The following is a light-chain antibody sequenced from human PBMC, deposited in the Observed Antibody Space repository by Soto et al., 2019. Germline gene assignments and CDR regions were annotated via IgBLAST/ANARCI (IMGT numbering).Light chain of an antibody. CDR2: AAS. J-gene: IGKJ1*01. Sequence: EIVLTQSPGTLSLSPGQRATLSCRASQSVSSSYFAWYQQKPGQAPRLLIYAASSRATGIPDRFSGSGSGTDFNLTISRLEPEDFAVYYCQQYGSSPQTFGQGTKVEI. CDR1: QSVSSSY. CDR3: QQYGSSPQT. V-gene: IGKV3-20*01.